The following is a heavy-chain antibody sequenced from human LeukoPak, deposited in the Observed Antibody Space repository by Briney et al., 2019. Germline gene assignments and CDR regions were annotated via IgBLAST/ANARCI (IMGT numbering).Heavy chain of an antibody. V-gene: IGHV3-30*18. J-gene: IGHJ4*02. CDR1: GFTFCNYA. CDR2: ISSGGSDK. D-gene: IGHD6-13*01. CDR3: AKDAAAAGSCDF. Sequence: GRSLTLSCAASGFTFCNYAMHWVRQAPDRGREWVAVISSGGSDKYSADSVKGRFTISSANSKNALYVQMNSLRPEDTAVYHCAKDAAAAGSCDFWGQGTLVTVSS.